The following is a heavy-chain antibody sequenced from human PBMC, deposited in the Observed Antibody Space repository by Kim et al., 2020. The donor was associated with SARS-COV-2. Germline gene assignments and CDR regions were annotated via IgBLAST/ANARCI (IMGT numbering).Heavy chain of an antibody. V-gene: IGHV4-4*02. CDR1: GGSISSSNW. D-gene: IGHD6-13*01. CDR3: ARVSEQQLVFEGFDY. CDR2: IYHSGST. Sequence: SETLSLTCAVSGGSISSSNWWSWVRQPPGKGLEWIGEIYHSGSTNYNPSLKSRVTISVDKSKNQFSLKLSSVTAADTAVYYCARVSEQQLVFEGFDYWGQGTLVTVSS. J-gene: IGHJ4*02.